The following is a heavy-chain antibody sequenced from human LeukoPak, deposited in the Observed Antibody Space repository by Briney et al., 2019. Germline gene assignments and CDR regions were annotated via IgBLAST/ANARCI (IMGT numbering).Heavy chain of an antibody. CDR3: ARDPDYGDLFYFDY. J-gene: IGHJ4*02. D-gene: IGHD4-17*01. CDR1: GFTFSSYA. CDR2: ISYDGSNK. V-gene: IGHV3-30-3*01. Sequence: PGRSLRLSCAASGFTFSSYAMHWVRQAPGKGLEWVAVISYDGSNKYYADSVKGRFTISRDNSKNTLYLQMNSLRAEDTAVYYCARDPDYGDLFYFDYWGQGTLVTVFS.